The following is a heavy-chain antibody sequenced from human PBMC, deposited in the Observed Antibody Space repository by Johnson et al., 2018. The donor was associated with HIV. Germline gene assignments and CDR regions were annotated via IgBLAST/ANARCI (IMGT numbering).Heavy chain of an antibody. J-gene: IGHJ3*02. D-gene: IGHD3-10*01. CDR2: ISSSGSII. CDR1: GFTFSDYY. V-gene: IGHV3-11*04. CDR3: ARDIQQGFGELLRDDAFDI. Sequence: VQLVESGGGLVQPGGSLRLSCAASGFTFSDYYMSWIRQAPGKGLEWVSYISSSGSIIYYADSVKGRFTISRDNAKNSLYLQMNSLRAEDTAVYYCARDIQQGFGELLRDDAFDIWGQGTMVTVSS.